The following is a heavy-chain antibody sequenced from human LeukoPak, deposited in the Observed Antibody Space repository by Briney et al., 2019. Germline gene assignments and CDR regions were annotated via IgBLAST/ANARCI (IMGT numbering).Heavy chain of an antibody. J-gene: IGHJ4*02. Sequence: GGSLRLSCAASGFTFDDYGMSWVRQAPGKGLEWVSGINWNGGSTGYADSVKGRFTISRDNAKNSLYLQMNSLRAEDTGVYYCAREHPYYYDSSGTALMAEIKYYFDYWGQGTLVTVSS. V-gene: IGHV3-20*04. CDR1: GFTFDDYG. CDR2: INWNGGST. CDR3: AREHPYYYDSSGTALMAEIKYYFDY. D-gene: IGHD3-22*01.